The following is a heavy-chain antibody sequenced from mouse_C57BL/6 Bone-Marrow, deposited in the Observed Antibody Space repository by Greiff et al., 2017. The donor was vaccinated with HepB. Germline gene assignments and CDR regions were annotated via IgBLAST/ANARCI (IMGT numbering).Heavy chain of an antibody. CDR3: AREESLRPLDD. J-gene: IGHJ2*01. CDR1: GYTFTSYW. CDR2: IDPSDSYT. Sequence: QVQLQQPGAELVKPGASVKLSCKASGYTFTSYWMQWVKQRPGQGLEWIGEIDPSDSYTNYNQKFKGKATLTVDTSSSTAYMQLSSLTSEDSAVYYCAREESLRPLDDWGQGTTLTVSS. V-gene: IGHV1-50*01. D-gene: IGHD1-1*01.